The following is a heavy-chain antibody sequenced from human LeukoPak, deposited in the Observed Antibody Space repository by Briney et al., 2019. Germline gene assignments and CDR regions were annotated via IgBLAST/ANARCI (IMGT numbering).Heavy chain of an antibody. CDR3: AREGVAGTDAFDI. CDR2: INPNSGGT. CDR1: GYTFTGYY. D-gene: IGHD6-19*01. J-gene: IGHJ3*02. Sequence: ASVKVSCKASGYTFTGYYMHWVRQAPGQGLEWMGWINPNSGGTNYAQKFQSWVTMTRDTSISTAYMELSRLRSDDTAVYYCAREGVAGTDAFDIWGQGTMVTVSS. V-gene: IGHV1-2*04.